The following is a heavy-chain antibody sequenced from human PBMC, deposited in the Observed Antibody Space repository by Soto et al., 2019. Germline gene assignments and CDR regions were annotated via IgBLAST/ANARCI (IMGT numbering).Heavy chain of an antibody. CDR1: GGTFTSYD. J-gene: IGHJ6*02. V-gene: IGHV1-8*01. CDR2: MNPNSGNT. CDR3: ARGFAIAAAGTDYYYGMDV. Sequence: ASVKVSCKASGGTFTSYDINWVRQATGQGLEWMGWMNPNSGNTGYAQKFQGRVTMTRNTSISTAYMELSSLRSEDTAVYYCARGFAIAAAGTDYYYGMDVWGQGTTVTVSS. D-gene: IGHD6-13*01.